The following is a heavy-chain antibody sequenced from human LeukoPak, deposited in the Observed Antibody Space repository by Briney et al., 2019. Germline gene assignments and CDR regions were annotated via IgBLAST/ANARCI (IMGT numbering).Heavy chain of an antibody. D-gene: IGHD3-9*01. Sequence: SVKVSCKASGYTFTSYGISWVRQAPGQGLEWMGWISAYNGNTNYAQKLQGRVTMTTDTSTSTAYMELRSLRSDDTAVYYCARSGLRYFDWLLMGSLWGQGTLVTVSS. CDR3: ARSGLRYFDWLLMGSL. V-gene: IGHV1-18*01. CDR2: ISAYNGNT. CDR1: GYTFTSYG. J-gene: IGHJ4*02.